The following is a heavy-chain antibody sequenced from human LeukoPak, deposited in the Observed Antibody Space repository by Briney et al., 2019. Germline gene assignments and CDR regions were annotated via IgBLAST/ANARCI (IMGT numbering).Heavy chain of an antibody. V-gene: IGHV4-30-2*01. Sequence: SETLSLTCGVSGGSISNGGYAWSWIRQPPGKGLEWIGYIFHSGHSYYNPSLKSRVTISLDRSKNQFSLKLSSVTAADTAVYYCARGYDVLTSHDYFDYWGQGTLVTVSS. CDR2: IFHSGHS. J-gene: IGHJ4*02. CDR1: GGSISNGGYA. D-gene: IGHD3-9*01. CDR3: ARGYDVLTSHDYFDY.